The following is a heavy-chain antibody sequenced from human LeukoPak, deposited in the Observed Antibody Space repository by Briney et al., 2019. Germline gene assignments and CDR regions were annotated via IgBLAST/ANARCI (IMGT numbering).Heavy chain of an antibody. CDR3: ARAGALGSSSSWFDP. Sequence: ASVKVSCKASGGTFSSYAISWVRQAPGQGLEWMGIINPSVGNTIYAQQFQGRVTMTGDTSTSTVYMELSSLRSEDTAVYYCARAGALGSSSSWFDPWGQGTLVTVSS. CDR1: GGTFSSYA. D-gene: IGHD6-6*01. J-gene: IGHJ5*02. V-gene: IGHV1-46*01. CDR2: INPSVGNT.